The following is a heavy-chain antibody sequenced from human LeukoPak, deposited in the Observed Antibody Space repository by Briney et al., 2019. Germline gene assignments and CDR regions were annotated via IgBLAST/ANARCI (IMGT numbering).Heavy chain of an antibody. Sequence: GGSLRLSCAPSGFPFSRYEVNGVRHAPGKGLEWVSYIRCSGSTIYYADAVKGRFTISRENAENSLYLQMNSLRAEDTAVYYCARGRGGSWWGQGTLVTVSS. J-gene: IGHJ4*02. CDR1: GFPFSRYE. CDR2: IRCSGSTI. CDR3: ARGRGGSW. D-gene: IGHD1-26*01. V-gene: IGHV3-48*03.